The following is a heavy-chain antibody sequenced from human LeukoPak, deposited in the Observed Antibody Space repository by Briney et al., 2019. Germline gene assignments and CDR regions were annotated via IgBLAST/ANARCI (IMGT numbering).Heavy chain of an antibody. CDR1: GGSVTSYGYY. Sequence: SETLSLTCTVSGGSVTSYGYYWGWIRQPPGKGLEWIGSISYGGTTYFNPSLQSRVTISVDTSKNQFSLNLGSVTAADTALDYCARHGHGAKFDYWGQGTLVTVSS. V-gene: IGHV4-39*01. CDR2: ISYGGTT. CDR3: ARHGHGAKFDY. J-gene: IGHJ4*02. D-gene: IGHD4-17*01.